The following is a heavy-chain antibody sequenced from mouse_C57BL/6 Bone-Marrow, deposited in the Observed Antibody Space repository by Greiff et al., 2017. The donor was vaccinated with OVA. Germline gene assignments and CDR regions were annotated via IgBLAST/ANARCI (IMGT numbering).Heavy chain of an antibody. J-gene: IGHJ1*03. CDR2: IDPSDSYT. Sequence: QVQLQQPGAELVKPGASVKLSCKASGYTFTSYWMQWVKQRPGQGLEWIGEIDPSDSYTNYHQNFKGQATLTVDTSSSTAYMQLISLTSEDSAVYYCARSDYYGSSYCWYFDVWGTGTTVTVSS. CDR3: ARSDYYGSSYCWYFDV. D-gene: IGHD1-1*01. V-gene: IGHV1-50*01. CDR1: GYTFTSYW.